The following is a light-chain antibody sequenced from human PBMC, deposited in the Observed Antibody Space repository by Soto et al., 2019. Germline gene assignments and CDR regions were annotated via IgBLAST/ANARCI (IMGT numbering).Light chain of an antibody. CDR3: QQYGSSPWT. J-gene: IGKJ1*01. CDR2: DAS. CDR1: QSVSSSS. Sequence: IELSQSTGTPSFAPSERATRSFKASQSVSSSSLAWYQQKRGQAPRLLIHDASSRATGIPDRFSGSGSGTDFTLTISRLEPEDFAMYYCQQYGSSPWTFGQGTKVDIK. V-gene: IGKV3-20*01.